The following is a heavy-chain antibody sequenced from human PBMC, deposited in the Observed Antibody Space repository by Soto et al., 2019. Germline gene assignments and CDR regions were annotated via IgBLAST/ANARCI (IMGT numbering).Heavy chain of an antibody. Sequence: SETLSLTCTVSGGSISSDNFYWTWIRHHPGKGLEWIGYIYYSGSAYYNPSLKSRVTISVDTSKSQFSLNLSSLTAADTAMYDWAAATVTTISLVDWGQRALAT. CDR3: AAATVTTISLVD. CDR1: GGSISSDNFY. V-gene: IGHV4-31*06. D-gene: IGHD4-17*01. CDR2: IYYSGSA. J-gene: IGHJ4*02.